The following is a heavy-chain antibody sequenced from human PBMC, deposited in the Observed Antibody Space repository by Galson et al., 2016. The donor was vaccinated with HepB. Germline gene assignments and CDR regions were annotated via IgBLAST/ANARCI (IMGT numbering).Heavy chain of an antibody. J-gene: IGHJ4*02. CDR3: ARGSSAVDATEVGLDY. CDR2: ISYDGEDE. CDR1: GFTFSSYA. Sequence: SLRLSCAGSGFTFSSYAVHRFRQPPGKGREWVAAISYDGEDEYYADSLKGRYTISSDNSRNTVYLHMSTLRRDETAVYYCARGSSAVDATEVGLDYWGQGTLVIVSS. V-gene: IGHV3-30*04. D-gene: IGHD6-19*01.